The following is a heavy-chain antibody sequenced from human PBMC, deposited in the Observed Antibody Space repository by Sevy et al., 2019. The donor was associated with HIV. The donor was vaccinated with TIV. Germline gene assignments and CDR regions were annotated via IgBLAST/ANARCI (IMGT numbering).Heavy chain of an antibody. CDR1: GASISSTIYY. V-gene: IGHV4-39*01. Sequence: SETLSLTCSVSGASISSTIYYWAWIRQSPGKGLEWFGSIHHSGSTYYNLSLKSRVTSSVDTSKNQFSVKMNSVTAADTAVYYCAKHCSHYFDNSGYGEAFDIWGQGTKVTVSS. J-gene: IGHJ3*02. CDR2: IHHSGST. D-gene: IGHD3-22*01. CDR3: AKHCSHYFDNSGYGEAFDI.